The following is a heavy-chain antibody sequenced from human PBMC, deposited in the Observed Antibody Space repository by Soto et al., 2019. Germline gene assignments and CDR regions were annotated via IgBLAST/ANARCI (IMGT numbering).Heavy chain of an antibody. CDR2: ISSSSSYI. Sequence: GGSLRLSCAASGFTFSSYSMNWVRQAPGKGLEWVSSISSSSSYIYYADSVKGRFTISRDNAKNSLYLQMNSLRAEDTAVYYCARIFWVLRFWEWLFNNFDYGGQETLVTVSS. CDR3: ARIFWVLRFWEWLFNNFDY. D-gene: IGHD3-3*01. V-gene: IGHV3-21*01. CDR1: GFTFSSYS. J-gene: IGHJ4*02.